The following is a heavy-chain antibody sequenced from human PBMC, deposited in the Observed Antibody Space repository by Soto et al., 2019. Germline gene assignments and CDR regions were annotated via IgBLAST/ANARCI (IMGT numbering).Heavy chain of an antibody. D-gene: IGHD1-1*01. CDR2: INSDGSSA. V-gene: IGHV3-74*01. J-gene: IGHJ6*03. CDR1: GFTFSSYW. Sequence: EVQLVESGGGLVQPGGSLRLSCAASGFTFSSYWMHWVRQAPGKGLVWVSRINSDGSSASYADSVKGRFTISRDNAKNTLYLQMNSLRAEDTAVYYCARDTIKDYYMDVWGKGTTVTVSS. CDR3: ARDTIKDYYMDV.